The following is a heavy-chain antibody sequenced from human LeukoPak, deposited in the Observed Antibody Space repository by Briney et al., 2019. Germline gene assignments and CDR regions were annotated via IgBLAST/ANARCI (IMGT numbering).Heavy chain of an antibody. D-gene: IGHD2-2*01. J-gene: IGHJ6*02. CDR3: QTLTAVAPVGGTDDRYYGLDV. V-gene: IGHV3-15*01. CDR1: GFTFSNAW. CDR2: IKSRSAGGTT. Sequence: GGSLRLSCAASGFTFSNAWMSWVRQAPGKGLEWIGRIKSRSAGGTTDYAPPLKGRFNISRDDSKNTLYLQVNSLKTEDTGLYYCQTLTAVAPVGGTDDRYYGLDVWGQGTTVTVSS.